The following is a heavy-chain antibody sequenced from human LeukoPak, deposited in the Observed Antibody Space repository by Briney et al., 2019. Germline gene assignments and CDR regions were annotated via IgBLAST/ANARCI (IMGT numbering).Heavy chain of an antibody. V-gene: IGHV3-23*01. J-gene: IGHJ5*02. CDR1: AFTFSDYD. CDR3: AKQRNNEGWFDR. D-gene: IGHD1/OR15-1a*01. Sequence: PGGSLRLSCAASAFTFSDYDMSWVRHAPGKGLEWVSSISGSGGSSYYADSVMGRFTISRDNSKNTLYLQMNSLRAEDTAVYHCAKQRNNEGWFDRWGQGTLVTVSS. CDR2: ISGSGGSS.